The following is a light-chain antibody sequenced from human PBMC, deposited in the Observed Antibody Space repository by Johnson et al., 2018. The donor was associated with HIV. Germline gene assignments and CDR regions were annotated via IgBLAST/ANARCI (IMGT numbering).Light chain of an antibody. J-gene: IGLJ1*01. Sequence: QSVLTQPPSVSVAPGQKVTISCSGSSSNIGNNYVSWYQHLPGTAPKLFIYKNNKRPIGIHDRFSGSKSGTSAILGMTGLQTGDEADYYCRTWASSLSVYGFWTGTRVTVL. CDR1: SSNIGNNY. V-gene: IGLV1-51*02. CDR3: RTWASSLSVYG. CDR2: KNN.